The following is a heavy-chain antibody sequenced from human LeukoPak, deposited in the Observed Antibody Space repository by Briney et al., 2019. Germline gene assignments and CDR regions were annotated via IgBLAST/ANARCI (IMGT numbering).Heavy chain of an antibody. V-gene: IGHV3-48*04. D-gene: IGHD3-22*01. Sequence: GGSLRLSCAASGFTFSSYAMSWVRQAPGKGLEWVSYISSSGSTIYYADSVKGRFTISRDNAKNSLYLQMNSLRAEDTAVYYCARDFVGATYYYDSSAVLLGGFDHWGQGTLVTVSS. CDR1: GFTFSSYA. CDR3: ARDFVGATYYYDSSAVLLGGFDH. CDR2: ISSSGSTI. J-gene: IGHJ4*02.